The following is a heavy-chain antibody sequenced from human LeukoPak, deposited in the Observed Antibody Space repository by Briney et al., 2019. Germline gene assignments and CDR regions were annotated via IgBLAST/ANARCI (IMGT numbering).Heavy chain of an antibody. V-gene: IGHV4-61*02. CDR1: GGSISSGSYY. D-gene: IGHD3-16*01. Sequence: SQTLSLTCTVSGGSISSGSYYWSWIRQPAGKGLEWIGRIYTSGSTNYNPSLKSRVTISVDTSKNQFSLKLSSVTAADTAVYYCARSWGTTGPPPNYWGQGALVTVSS. J-gene: IGHJ4*02. CDR3: ARSWGTTGPPPNY. CDR2: IYTSGST.